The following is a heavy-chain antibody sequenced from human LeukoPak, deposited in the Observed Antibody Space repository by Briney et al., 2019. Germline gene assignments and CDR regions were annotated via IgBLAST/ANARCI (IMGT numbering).Heavy chain of an antibody. CDR1: GDPISSGSYY. CDR2: IYTSGST. V-gene: IGHV4-61*02. CDR3: ARYYSNFEYYFDY. J-gene: IGHJ4*02. Sequence: SETLSLTCTVSGDPISSGSYYWSWIRQPAGKGLEWIERIYTSGSTNYNPSLKSRVIMSLDTSKNQFSLKLSSVTATDTAIYYCARYYSNFEYYFDYWGQGILVTVSS. D-gene: IGHD4-11*01.